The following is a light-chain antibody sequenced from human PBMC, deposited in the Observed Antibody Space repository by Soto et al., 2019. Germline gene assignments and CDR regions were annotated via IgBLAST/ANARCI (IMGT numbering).Light chain of an antibody. CDR1: QSISSW. V-gene: IGKV1-5*01. J-gene: IGKJ1*01. CDR3: RQYNSYLWT. Sequence: DIQMTQSPSTLSASVGDRVTITCRASQSISSWLAWYQQQPGKAPKLLIYDASSLESGVPSRFSGSGSGTEFTLTISSLQPDDFATYYCRQYNSYLWTFGQGTKVDIK. CDR2: DAS.